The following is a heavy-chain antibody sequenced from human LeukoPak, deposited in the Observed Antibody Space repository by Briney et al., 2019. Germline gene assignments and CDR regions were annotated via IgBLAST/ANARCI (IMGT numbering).Heavy chain of an antibody. CDR1: GFTFSSYG. V-gene: IGHV3-30*18. CDR3: AKNYDSSGYYSYFDY. D-gene: IGHD3-22*01. CDR2: ISYDGSNK. J-gene: IGHJ4*02. Sequence: GGSLRLSCAASGFTFSSYGMHWVRQAPGKGLEWVAVISYDGSNKYYADSVKGRFTISRDNSKYTLYLQMNSLRAEDTAVYYCAKNYDSSGYYSYFDYWGQGTLVTVSS.